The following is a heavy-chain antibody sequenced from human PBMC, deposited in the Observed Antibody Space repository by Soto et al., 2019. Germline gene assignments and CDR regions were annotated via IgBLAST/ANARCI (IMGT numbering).Heavy chain of an antibody. CDR3: ATDFSGWYGSSEYGF. Sequence: QVQLVESGGGVVQPGRSLRLSCAASGFTFSSSGIHWVRQAPGKGLEWVTVISYDGGNKYYGDSMKGRFTISRDNSKNTLYLQMNSLRAEDTAVYYCATDFSGWYGSSEYGFWGQGTLVTVSS. D-gene: IGHD6-19*01. CDR1: GFTFSSSG. V-gene: IGHV3-30*03. CDR2: ISYDGGNK. J-gene: IGHJ4*02.